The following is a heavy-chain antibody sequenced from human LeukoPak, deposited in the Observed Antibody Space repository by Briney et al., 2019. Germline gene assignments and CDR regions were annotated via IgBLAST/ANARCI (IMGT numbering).Heavy chain of an antibody. V-gene: IGHV3-30*03. D-gene: IGHD3-3*01. CDR2: ISYDGSNK. CDR3: AREEWYYFDY. CDR1: GFTFSTYG. J-gene: IGHJ4*02. Sequence: GGSLRLSCEASGFTFSTYGIHWVRQAPGKGLEWVAVISYDGSNKYYEDSVKGRFTISRDNSKNTLYLQMNSLRAEDMAVYYCAREEWYYFDYWGQGTLVTVSS.